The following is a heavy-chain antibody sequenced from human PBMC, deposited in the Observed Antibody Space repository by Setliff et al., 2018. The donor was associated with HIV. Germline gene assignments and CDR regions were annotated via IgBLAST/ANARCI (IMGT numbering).Heavy chain of an antibody. V-gene: IGHV3-48*03. CDR2: ISSSGSTI. CDR1: GFTFSGYE. D-gene: IGHD3-3*01. CDR3: AGEGVVITRNAFDI. J-gene: IGHJ3*02. Sequence: SGGSLRLSCAASGFTFSGYEMNWVRQAPGKGLEWVSHISSSGSTIYYADSVKGRFTISRDNAKNSLFLQMNSLRAEDTAVYYCAGEGVVITRNAFDIWGLGTMVTVSS.